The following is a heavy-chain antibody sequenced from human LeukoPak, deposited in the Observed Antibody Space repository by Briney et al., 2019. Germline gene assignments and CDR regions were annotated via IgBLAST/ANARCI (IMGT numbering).Heavy chain of an antibody. CDR3: ARGPSWAY. Sequence: SETLSLTCTVSGYSISSGHYWGWIRQPPGKGLEWIGSIYHSGSTYYNPSLKSRVTISVDTSKNQFSLKLSSVTAADTAVYYCARGPSWAYWGQGTLVTVSS. V-gene: IGHV4-38-2*02. CDR2: IYHSGST. D-gene: IGHD6-13*01. J-gene: IGHJ4*02. CDR1: GYSISSGHY.